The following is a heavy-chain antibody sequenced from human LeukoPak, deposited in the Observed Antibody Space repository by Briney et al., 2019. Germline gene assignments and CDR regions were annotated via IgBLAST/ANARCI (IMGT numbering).Heavy chain of an antibody. V-gene: IGHV3-48*04. CDR2: ISSSSSTI. J-gene: IGHJ4*02. CDR1: GFTFSSYS. D-gene: IGHD6-13*01. Sequence: KPGVSLRLSCAASGFTFSSYSMNWVRQAPGKGLEWVSYISSSSSTIYYADSVKGRFTISRDNAKNSLYLQMNSLRAEDTAVYYCARDGTSKYSSSWFGGYWGQGTLVTVSS. CDR3: ARDGTSKYSSSWFGGY.